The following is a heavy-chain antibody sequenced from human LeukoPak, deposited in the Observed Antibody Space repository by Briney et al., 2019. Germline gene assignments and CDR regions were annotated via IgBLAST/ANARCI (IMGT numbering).Heavy chain of an antibody. CDR2: IYYSGST. Sequence: SETLSLTCTVSGGSISSSSYYWSWIRQPPGKGLEWIGYIYYSGSTNYNPSLKSRVTISVDTSKNQFSLELSSVTAADTAVYYCARQGYWFDYWGQGTLVTVSS. V-gene: IGHV4-61*01. CDR3: ARQGYWFDY. CDR1: GGSISSSSYY. D-gene: IGHD2-8*02. J-gene: IGHJ4*02.